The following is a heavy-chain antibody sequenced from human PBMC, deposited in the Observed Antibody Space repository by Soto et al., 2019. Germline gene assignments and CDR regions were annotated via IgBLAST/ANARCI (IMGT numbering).Heavy chain of an antibody. D-gene: IGHD1-26*01. J-gene: IGHJ5*02. Sequence: QVQLVESGGGVVQPERSLRLSCAASGFTFSSYAMHWVRQAPGKGLEWVAVISYDGSNKYYADSVKGRFTISRDNSKNTLYLQMNSLRAEDTAVYYCARDVATRGVAIGWFDPWGQGTLVTVSS. V-gene: IGHV3-30-3*01. CDR1: GFTFSSYA. CDR2: ISYDGSNK. CDR3: ARDVATRGVAIGWFDP.